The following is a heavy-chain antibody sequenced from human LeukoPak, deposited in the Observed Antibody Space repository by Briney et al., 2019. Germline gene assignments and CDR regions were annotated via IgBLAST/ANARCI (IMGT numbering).Heavy chain of an antibody. CDR1: GFTFSSYG. Sequence: GGSLRLSCAASGFTFSSYGMHWVRQAPGKGLEWVAVIWYDGSNKYYADSVKGRFTISRDNSKNTLYLQMNSLRAEDTAVYYCASSNMVRGVIITPPDYWGQGTLVTASS. CDR3: ASSNMVRGVIITPPDY. D-gene: IGHD3-10*01. V-gene: IGHV3-33*01. J-gene: IGHJ4*02. CDR2: IWYDGSNK.